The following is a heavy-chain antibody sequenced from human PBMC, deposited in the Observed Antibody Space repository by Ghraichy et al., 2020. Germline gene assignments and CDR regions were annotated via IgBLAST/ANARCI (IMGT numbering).Heavy chain of an antibody. CDR3: ARGGGWLRTDY. CDR1: GFTFSSYW. D-gene: IGHD5-12*01. CDR2: INSDGSSI. V-gene: IGHV3-74*01. J-gene: IGHJ4*02. Sequence: GGSLRLSCAASGFTFSSYWMHWVRHAPGKGLVWVSRINSDGSSISHADSVRGRFTISRDNAKNTLYLQMNSLRAEDTAVYYCARGGGWLRTDYWGQGTLVTVSS.